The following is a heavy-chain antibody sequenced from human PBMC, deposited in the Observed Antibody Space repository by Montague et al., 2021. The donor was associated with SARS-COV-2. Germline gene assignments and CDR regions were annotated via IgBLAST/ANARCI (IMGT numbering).Heavy chain of an antibody. CDR2: IYYSGST. D-gene: IGHD2-15*01. CDR1: GGSISSSSYY. V-gene: IGHV4-39*01. CDR3: ARHEGVVVAATYTGWRVHPGGFDP. J-gene: IGHJ5*02. Sequence: SETLSLTCTVSGGSISSSSYYWGWIRQPPGKGLEWIGSIYYSGSTYYNPSLKSRVTISVDTSKNQFSLKLSSVTAADTAVYYCARHEGVVVAATYTGWRVHPGGFDPWGQGTLVTVSS.